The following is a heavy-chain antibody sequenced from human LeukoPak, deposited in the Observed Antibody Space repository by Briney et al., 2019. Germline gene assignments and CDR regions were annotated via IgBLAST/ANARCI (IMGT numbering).Heavy chain of an antibody. J-gene: IGHJ3*02. CDR2: INHSGST. CDR3: ARLHRRSLVPAARGAFDI. D-gene: IGHD2-2*01. CDR1: GGSFSGYY. V-gene: IGHV4-34*01. Sequence: SETLSLTCAAYGGSFSGYYWSWIRQPPGKGLEWIGEINHSGSTNYNPSLKSRVTISVDTSKNQFSLKLSSVTAADTAVYYCARLHRRSLVPAARGAFDIWGQGTMVTVSS.